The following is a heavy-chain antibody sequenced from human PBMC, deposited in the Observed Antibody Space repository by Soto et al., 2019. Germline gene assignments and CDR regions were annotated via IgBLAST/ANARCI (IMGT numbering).Heavy chain of an antibody. J-gene: IGHJ5*02. Sequence: QVTLKESGPVLVNPTETLTLRCTVSGLSITDSEMGVSWIRQPPGQPLEWLAHIDSSGEKSYRTFLKSRRAISKSTPKTQIVLTMTNMDPAYTATYYCARRHLAVAVSPWFDPWGQGIPVTVSS. V-gene: IGHV2-26*01. CDR3: ARRHLAVAVSPWFDP. CDR2: IDSSGEK. CDR1: GLSITDSEMG. D-gene: IGHD6-19*01.